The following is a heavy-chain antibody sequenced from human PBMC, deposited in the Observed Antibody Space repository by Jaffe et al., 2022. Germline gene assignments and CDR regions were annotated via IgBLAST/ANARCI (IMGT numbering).Heavy chain of an antibody. Sequence: EVQLVESGGGLVQPGRSLRLSCTASGFTFGDYAMSWVRQAPGKGLEWVGFIRSKAYGGTTEYAASVKGRFTISRDDSKSIAYLQMNSLKTEDTAVYYCTRAPRVVPAAKYYFDYWGQGTLVTVSS. CDR3: TRAPRVVPAAKYYFDY. V-gene: IGHV3-49*04. J-gene: IGHJ4*02. CDR1: GFTFGDYA. D-gene: IGHD2-2*01. CDR2: IRSKAYGGTT.